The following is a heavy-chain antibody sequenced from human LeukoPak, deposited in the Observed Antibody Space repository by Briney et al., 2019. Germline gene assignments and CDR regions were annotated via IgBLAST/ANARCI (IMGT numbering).Heavy chain of an antibody. J-gene: IGHJ4*02. CDR2: ISGSGGST. V-gene: IGHV3-23*01. Sequence: GGSLRLSCAASGFTFSSYAMSWVRQAPGKGLEWVSAISGSGGSTYYADSVKGRFTISRDNSKNTLYLQMNSPRAEDTAVYYCAKDPSGDIRVADYWGQGTLVTVSS. CDR1: GFTFSSYA. D-gene: IGHD5-18*01. CDR3: AKDPSGDIRVADY.